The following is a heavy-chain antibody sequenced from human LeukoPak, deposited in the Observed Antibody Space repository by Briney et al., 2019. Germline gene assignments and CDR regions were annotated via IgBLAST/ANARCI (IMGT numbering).Heavy chain of an antibody. CDR2: IWYGGSNK. CDR3: AKGVVRGGDYAFDI. D-gene: IGHD3-10*01. CDR1: GFTFSSYG. Sequence: GGSLRLSCAASGFTFSSYGMHWVRQAPGKGLEWVAVIWYGGSNKYYADSVKGRFTISRDNSKNTLYLQMNSLRAEDTAVYYCAKGVVRGGDYAFDIWGQGTMVTVSS. J-gene: IGHJ3*02. V-gene: IGHV3-30*02.